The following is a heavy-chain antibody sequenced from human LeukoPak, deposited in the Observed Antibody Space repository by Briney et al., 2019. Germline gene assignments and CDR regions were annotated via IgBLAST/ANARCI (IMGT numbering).Heavy chain of an antibody. Sequence: GASVKVSCKASGYTFTSYYMHWVQQAPGQGLEWMGIINPSGGSTSYAQKFQGRVTMTRDTSTSTVYMELSSLRSEDTAVYYCATQAGDFWSGYPYYYYGMDVWGQGTTVTVSS. CDR3: ATQAGDFWSGYPYYYYGMDV. CDR2: INPSGGST. J-gene: IGHJ6*02. V-gene: IGHV1-46*01. CDR1: GYTFTSYY. D-gene: IGHD3-3*01.